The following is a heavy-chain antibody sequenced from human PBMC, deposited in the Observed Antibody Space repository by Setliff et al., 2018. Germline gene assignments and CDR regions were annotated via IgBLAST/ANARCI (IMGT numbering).Heavy chain of an antibody. V-gene: IGHV1-69*13. J-gene: IGHJ6*03. CDR3: AREEGYYYDSTDYYYYMDV. CDR2: IMPIFGTI. Sequence: SVKVSCKDSGGTFSTYGITWVRQAPGQGLEWVGGIMPIFGTINYAQKFQGRVTITADESTSTVYMELSSLRSDDTALYYCAREEGYYYDSTDYYYYMDVWGDGSTVTVSS. D-gene: IGHD3-22*01. CDR1: GGTFSTYG.